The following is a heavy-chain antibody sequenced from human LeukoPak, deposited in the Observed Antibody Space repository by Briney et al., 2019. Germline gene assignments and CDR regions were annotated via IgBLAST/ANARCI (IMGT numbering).Heavy chain of an antibody. CDR1: GFTFDDYA. J-gene: IGHJ1*01. CDR3: AKDTGYDFWSGLPTFQH. CDR2: ISWNSGSI. D-gene: IGHD3-3*01. V-gene: IGHV3-9*01. Sequence: GRSLRLSCAASGFTFDDYAMHWVRQAPGKGLEWVSGISWNSGSIGYADSVKGRFTISRDNAKNSLYLQMNSLRVEDTALYYCAKDTGYDFWSGLPTFQHWGQGTLVTVSS.